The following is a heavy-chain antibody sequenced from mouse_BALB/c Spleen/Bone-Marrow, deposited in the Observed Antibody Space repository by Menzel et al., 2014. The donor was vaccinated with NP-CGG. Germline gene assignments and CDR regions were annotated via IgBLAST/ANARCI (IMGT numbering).Heavy chain of an antibody. CDR1: GFTFTDYY. CDR2: IRNKANGYTT. Sequence: EVQGVESGGGLVQPGGSLRLSCATSGFTFTDYYMNWVRQPPGKALEWLGFIRNKANGYTTEYSASVKGRFTISRDNSQSNLYLQMNTLRAEDSATYYCARDIGRLLFDFWGQGTTLTVSS. J-gene: IGHJ2*01. CDR3: ARDIGRLLFDF. V-gene: IGHV7-3*02. D-gene: IGHD1-2*01.